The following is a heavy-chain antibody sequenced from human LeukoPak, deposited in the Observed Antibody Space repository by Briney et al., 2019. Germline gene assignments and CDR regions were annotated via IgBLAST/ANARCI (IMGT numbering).Heavy chain of an antibody. J-gene: IGHJ4*02. D-gene: IGHD5-12*01. CDR2: ISGSGGST. V-gene: IGHV3-23*01. Sequence: GGSLRLSCAASGFTFSSYAMSWVRQAPGKGLEWVSAISGSGGSTYYADSVKGRFTISRDNSKNTLYLQMNSLRAEDTAVYYCAKDISDGSGYDAYSTNYFDYWSQGTLVTVSS. CDR1: GFTFSSYA. CDR3: AKDISDGSGYDAYSTNYFDY.